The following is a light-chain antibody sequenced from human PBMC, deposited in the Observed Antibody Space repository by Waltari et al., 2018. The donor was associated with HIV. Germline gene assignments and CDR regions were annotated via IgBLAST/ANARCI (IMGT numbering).Light chain of an antibody. Sequence: SYVLPQPPSVSVAPGQTARITCWGSRIGSKSVHWYQQKPGQAPVLVVQDDSDRPSRIPERFSGSNSGDTATLAISKVEAGDEADYYCQVWEITDDHVVFGGGTKLTVL. CDR3: QVWEITDDHVV. CDR1: RIGSKS. CDR2: DDS. V-gene: IGLV3-21*02. J-gene: IGLJ2*01.